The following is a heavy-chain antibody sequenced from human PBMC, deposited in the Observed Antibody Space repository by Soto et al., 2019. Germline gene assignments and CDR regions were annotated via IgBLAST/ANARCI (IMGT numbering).Heavy chain of an antibody. Sequence: SVKVSCKASGGTFSSYAISWVLQAPGQGLEWMGGIIPIFGTANYAQKFQGRVTITADESTSTAYMELSSLRSEDTAVYYCARDYSPPPWVYYYGMDVWGQGTTVTVSS. CDR1: GGTFSSYA. J-gene: IGHJ6*02. V-gene: IGHV1-69*13. D-gene: IGHD1-26*01. CDR3: ARDYSPPPWVYYYGMDV. CDR2: IIPIFGTA.